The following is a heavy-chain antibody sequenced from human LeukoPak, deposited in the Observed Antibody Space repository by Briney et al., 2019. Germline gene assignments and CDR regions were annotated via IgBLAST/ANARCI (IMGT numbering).Heavy chain of an antibody. D-gene: IGHD2-2*01. CDR1: GFTFSSYG. J-gene: IGHJ4*02. CDR2: IRYDGSNK. CDR3: AIFLQGGADKYCSSTSCHKNDY. V-gene: IGHV3-30*02. Sequence: GGSLRLSCAASGFTFSSYGMHWVRQAPGKGLEWVAFIRYDGSNKYYADSVKGRFTISRDNSKNTQYLQMNSLRAEDTAVYYCAIFLQGGADKYCSSTSCHKNDYWGQGTLVTVSS.